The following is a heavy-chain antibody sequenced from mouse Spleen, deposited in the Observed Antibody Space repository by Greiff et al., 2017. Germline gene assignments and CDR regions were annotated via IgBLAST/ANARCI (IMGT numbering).Heavy chain of an antibody. Sequence: QVQLKQSGPELVKPGASVKISCKASGYAFSSSWMNWVKQRPGKGLEWIGRIYPGDGDTNYNGKFKGKATLTADKSSSTAYMQLSSLTSEDSAVYFCARGGYYEDAMDYWGQGTSVTVSS. CDR2: IYPGDGDT. CDR1: GYAFSSSW. CDR3: ARGGYYEDAMDY. J-gene: IGHJ4*01. V-gene: IGHV1-82*01. D-gene: IGHD2-4*01.